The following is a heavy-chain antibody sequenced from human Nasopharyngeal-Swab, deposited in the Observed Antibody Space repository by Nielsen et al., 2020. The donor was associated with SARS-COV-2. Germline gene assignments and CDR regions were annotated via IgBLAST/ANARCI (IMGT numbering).Heavy chain of an antibody. Sequence: WIRQPPGKGLEWVSSISSSSSYMYYADSVKGRFTISRDNAKNSLYLQMNSLRAEDTAVYYCARAGGAYCGGDCYYYYGMDVWGQGTTVTVSS. CDR3: ARAGGAYCGGDCYYYYGMDV. D-gene: IGHD2-21*02. V-gene: IGHV3-21*01. J-gene: IGHJ6*02. CDR2: ISSSSSYM.